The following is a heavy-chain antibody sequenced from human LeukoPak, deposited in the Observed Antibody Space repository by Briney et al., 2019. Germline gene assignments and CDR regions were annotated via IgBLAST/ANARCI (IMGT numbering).Heavy chain of an antibody. Sequence: GASVKVSCKTSGYTFTGYYMHWVRQAPGQGLEWMGWINPNNGGTNYAQKFQGRVTMTLDTSISTGYMELSSLRSDDTAIYFCARVDGGEWYYFDYWGQGTLVTVSS. CDR1: GYTFTGYY. CDR2: INPNNGGT. D-gene: IGHD2-8*02. V-gene: IGHV1-2*02. CDR3: ARVDGGEWYYFDY. J-gene: IGHJ4*02.